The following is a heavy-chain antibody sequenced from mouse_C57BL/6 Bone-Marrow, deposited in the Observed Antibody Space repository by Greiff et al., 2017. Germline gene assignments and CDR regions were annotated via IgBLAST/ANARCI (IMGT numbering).Heavy chain of an antibody. CDR2: IYPRSGNT. CDR3: ARSKVPYYAMDY. J-gene: IGHJ4*01. Sequence: VKLQESGAELARPGASVKLSCKASGYTFTSYGISWVKQRTGQGLEWIGEIYPRSGNTYYKEKFKGKATLTADKSSSTAYMELRSLTSEDSAVYFCARSKVPYYAMDYWGQGTSVTVSS. D-gene: IGHD2-14*01. CDR1: GYTFTSYG. V-gene: IGHV1-81*01.